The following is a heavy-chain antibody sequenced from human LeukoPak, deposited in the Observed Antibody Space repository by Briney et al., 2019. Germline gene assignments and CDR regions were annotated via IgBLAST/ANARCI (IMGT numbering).Heavy chain of an antibody. J-gene: IGHJ2*01. CDR3: AGEDGRIDWYFNL. CDR2: ICYSVSA. V-gene: IGHV4-59*01. Sequence: SETLSLTCTVSGGSLSSYYGSWIRQPPGTGLEGSGYICYSVSANYTPSPKSRVTISVHTSKNQFSLKLSSVTAADTAVYYCAGEDGRIDWYFNLWSRGTLVTVSS. CDR1: GGSLSSYY. D-gene: IGHD2-15*01.